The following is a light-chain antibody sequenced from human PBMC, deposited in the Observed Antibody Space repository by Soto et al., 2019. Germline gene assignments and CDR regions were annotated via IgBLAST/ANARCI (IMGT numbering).Light chain of an antibody. Sequence: TRMPLSPSPLSPSTGDRVASLCRPSQGISSYLAWYQQKPGKAPKLLIYAASTLQSGVPSRFSGSGSGTDFTLTISCLQSEDFATYYCQQYYSYPPWTFGQGTKVDIK. J-gene: IGKJ1*01. CDR1: QGISSY. CDR3: QQYYSYPPWT. CDR2: AAS. V-gene: IGKV1-8*01.